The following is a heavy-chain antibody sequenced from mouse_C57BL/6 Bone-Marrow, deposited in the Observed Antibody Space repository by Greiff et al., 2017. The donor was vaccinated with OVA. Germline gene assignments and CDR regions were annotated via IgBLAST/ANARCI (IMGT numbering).Heavy chain of an antibody. V-gene: IGHV5-4*01. J-gene: IGHJ2*01. D-gene: IGHD2-1*01. Sequence: EVMLVESGGGLVKPGGSLKLSCAASGFTFSSYAMSWVRQTPEKRLEWVATISDGGSYTYYLDNVMGRFTISRDNAKNNLYLQMSHLKSEDTAMYYCARDGNFLFDYWGQGTTLTVSS. CDR3: ARDGNFLFDY. CDR1: GFTFSSYA. CDR2: ISDGGSYT.